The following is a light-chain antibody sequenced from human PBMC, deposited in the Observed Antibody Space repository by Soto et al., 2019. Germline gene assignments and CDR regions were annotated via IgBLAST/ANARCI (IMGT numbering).Light chain of an antibody. V-gene: IGKV1-39*01. J-gene: IGKJ3*01. CDR3: QQSYSTPLFT. Sequence: DIQMTQSPSSLSASVGDRVTITCRASQSISSYLNWYQQKPGKAPKLLIYAASSLQGGVPSRFSGSGSGTDLTLTISSLQPEDFATYYCQQSYSTPLFTFGPGTKVDIK. CDR1: QSISSY. CDR2: AAS.